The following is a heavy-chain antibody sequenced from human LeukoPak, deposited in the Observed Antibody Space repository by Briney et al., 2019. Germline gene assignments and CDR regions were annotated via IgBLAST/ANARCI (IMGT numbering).Heavy chain of an antibody. CDR1: GFTFSSYA. V-gene: IGHV3-23*01. CDR2: ISGSGGST. Sequence: GGSLRLSCAASGFTFSSYAMSWVRQAPGKGLEWVSAISGSGGSTYYADSVKGRFTISRDNSKNTPYLQMNSLRAEDTAVYYCAKYYYDSSGYSGSDAFDIWGQGTMVTVSS. J-gene: IGHJ3*02. D-gene: IGHD3-22*01. CDR3: AKYYYDSSGYSGSDAFDI.